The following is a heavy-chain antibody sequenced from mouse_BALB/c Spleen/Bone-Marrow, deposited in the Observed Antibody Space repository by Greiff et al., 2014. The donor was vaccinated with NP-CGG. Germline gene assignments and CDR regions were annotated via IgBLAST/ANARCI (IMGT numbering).Heavy chain of an antibody. V-gene: IGHV2-6-7*01. D-gene: IGHD2-4*01. Sequence: QVQLKESGPGLVAPSQSLSITCTVSGFSLTGYGVSWVRQPPGKGLEWLGMIWGDGSTDYNSAPKSRLSISKDNSKSQVFLKMNSLQTDDTARYYCARDSFLITRALDYWGQGTSVTVSS. J-gene: IGHJ4*01. CDR2: IWGDGST. CDR3: ARDSFLITRALDY. CDR1: GFSLTGYG.